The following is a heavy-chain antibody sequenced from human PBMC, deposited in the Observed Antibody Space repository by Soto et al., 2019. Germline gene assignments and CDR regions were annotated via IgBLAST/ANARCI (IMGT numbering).Heavy chain of an antibody. J-gene: IGHJ6*02. CDR1: GFTFSSID. CDR2: ISASGDST. V-gene: IGHV3-23*01. Sequence: GGSLRLSCAASGFTFSSIDMNWVRQAPGKGLEWVSIISASGDSTSYADSVKGRFTVSRDNSENTLYLQMDSLRAEDTAVYYCTKRQVVPTTSLFGTDYYYGLDVWGQGTTVTVSS. D-gene: IGHD2-2*01. CDR3: TKRQVVPTTSLFGTDYYYGLDV.